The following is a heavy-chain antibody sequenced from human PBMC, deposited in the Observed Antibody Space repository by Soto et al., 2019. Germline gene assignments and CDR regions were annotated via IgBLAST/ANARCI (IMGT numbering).Heavy chain of an antibody. V-gene: IGHV1-18*04. J-gene: IGHJ3*02. D-gene: IGHD5-12*01. CDR2: ISAYNGNT. CDR3: ARDLPPHSGYASDAFDI. CDR1: GYTFTSYG. Sequence: ASVKVSCKTSGYTFTSYGISWVRQAPGQGLEWMGWISAYNGNTNYAQKLQGRVTMTTDTSTSTAYMELRSLRSDDTAVYYCARDLPPHSGYASDAFDIWGRGTMVTVSS.